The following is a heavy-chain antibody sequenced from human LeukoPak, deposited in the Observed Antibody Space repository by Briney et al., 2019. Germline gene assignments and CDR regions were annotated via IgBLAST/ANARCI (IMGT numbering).Heavy chain of an antibody. J-gene: IGHJ4*02. V-gene: IGHV3-48*01. D-gene: IGHD1-26*01. Sequence: GGSLRLSCAASGFTFSSYSMNWVRQAPGKGLEWASYISSSSSTIYYADSVKGRFTISRDNAKNSLYLRVNSLRAEDTAVYYCAGAHAVGATTLVYWGQGTLVTVSS. CDR2: ISSSSSTI. CDR1: GFTFSSYS. CDR3: AGAHAVGATTLVY.